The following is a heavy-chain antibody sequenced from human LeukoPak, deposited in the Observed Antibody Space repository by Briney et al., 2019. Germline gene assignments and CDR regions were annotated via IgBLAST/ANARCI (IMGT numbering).Heavy chain of an antibody. CDR1: GSYW. CDR3: VSFYETY. D-gene: IGHD2/OR15-2a*01. Sequence: GGSLRLSCAASGSYWMHWVRQAPGKGLVWVSHINSDGSWTSYADSVKGRFTISKDNAKNTVYLQMNNLRAEDTAVYYCVSFYETYWGRVTLVTVSS. V-gene: IGHV3-74*01. J-gene: IGHJ4*02. CDR2: INSDGSWT.